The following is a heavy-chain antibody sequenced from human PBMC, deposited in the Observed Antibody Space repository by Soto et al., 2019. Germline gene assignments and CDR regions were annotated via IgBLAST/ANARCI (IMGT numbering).Heavy chain of an antibody. CDR1: GYTLAELS. V-gene: IGHV1-24*01. Sequence: ASVKVSCKVSGYTLAELSRHWVRQAPGKGLEWMGGFDPEDGETIYAQKFQGRVTMTEDTSTDTAYMELSSLRSEDTAVYYCATVADYYGSGSYSPNDYYYYGMDVWGQGTTVTVSS. J-gene: IGHJ6*02. CDR3: ATVADYYGSGSYSPNDYYYYGMDV. D-gene: IGHD3-10*01. CDR2: FDPEDGET.